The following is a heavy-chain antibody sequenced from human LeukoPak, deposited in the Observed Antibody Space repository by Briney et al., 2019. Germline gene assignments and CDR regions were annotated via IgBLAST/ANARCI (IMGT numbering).Heavy chain of an antibody. Sequence: PGGSLRLSCAASGFTFNRNAISWVRQAPGKGLEWVGRIKSKTDGGTTDYAAPVKGRFTISRDDSKNTLYLQMNSLKTEDTAVYYCITFSMIVVVITDWGQGTLVTVSS. V-gene: IGHV3-15*01. CDR1: GFTFNRNA. CDR3: ITFSMIVVVITD. D-gene: IGHD3-22*01. CDR2: IKSKTDGGTT. J-gene: IGHJ4*02.